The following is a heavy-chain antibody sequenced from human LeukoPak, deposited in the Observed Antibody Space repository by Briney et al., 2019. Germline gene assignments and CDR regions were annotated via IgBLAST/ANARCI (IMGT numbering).Heavy chain of an antibody. V-gene: IGHV3-30*18. CDR3: AKASPTWYYDFWSGYSDYGMDV. CDR1: GFTFSSYG. CDR2: ISYDGSNK. Sequence: PRRSLRLSCAASGFTFSSYGMHWVRQAPGKGLEWVAFISYDGSNKYYADSVKGRFTISRDNSKNTLYLQMNSLRAEDTAVYYCAKASPTWYYDFWSGYSDYGMDVWGQGTTVTVSS. J-gene: IGHJ6*02. D-gene: IGHD3-3*01.